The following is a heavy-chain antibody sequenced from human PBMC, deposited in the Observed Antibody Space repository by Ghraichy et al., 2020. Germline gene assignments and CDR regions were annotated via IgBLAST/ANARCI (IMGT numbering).Heavy chain of an antibody. D-gene: IGHD2-21*01. CDR2: IKFDGSEM. J-gene: IGHJ5*02. CDR1: GFIFSNFW. CDR3: ARVYCGDTTCYGRGWFDP. Sequence: GGSLRLSCAASGFIFSNFWMNWVHQAPGKGPEWVANIKFDGSEMYYVDSVKGRFTISRDNAKNSLYLQMDSLRVEDTAVYYCARVYCGDTTCYGRGWFDPWGQGTLVTVSS. V-gene: IGHV3-7*01.